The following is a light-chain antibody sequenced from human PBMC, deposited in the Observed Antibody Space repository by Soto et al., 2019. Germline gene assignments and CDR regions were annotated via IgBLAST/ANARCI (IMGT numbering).Light chain of an antibody. V-gene: IGKV3-11*01. CDR1: QSGNSY. CDR2: EAS. CDR3: QQSTTWTYA. Sequence: EVVLTQSPGTLPFSPGERATLSCMASQSGNSYLAGFQQKPGQAPRLLIYEASNRATGIPDSLSGSGSGTAFTLTICSLETEDFEVYYCQQSTTWTYAVGLGNKVEIK. J-gene: IGKJ2*01.